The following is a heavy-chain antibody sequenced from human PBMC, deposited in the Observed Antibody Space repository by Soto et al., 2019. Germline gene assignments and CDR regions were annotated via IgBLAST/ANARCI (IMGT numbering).Heavy chain of an antibody. D-gene: IGHD1-26*01. Sequence: QVQLVESGGGVVQPGRSLRLSCAASGFTFSSYGMHWVRQAPGKGLEWVAVISYDGSNKYYADFVKGRFTISRDNSKNTLYLQMNSLRAEDTTVYYCAKEHSGSYDRYYYYGMDVWGQGTPVTVSS. V-gene: IGHV3-30*18. CDR3: AKEHSGSYDRYYYYGMDV. CDR1: GFTFSSYG. CDR2: ISYDGSNK. J-gene: IGHJ6*02.